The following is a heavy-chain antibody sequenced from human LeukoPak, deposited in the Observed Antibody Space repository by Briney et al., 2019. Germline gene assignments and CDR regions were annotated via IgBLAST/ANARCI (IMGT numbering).Heavy chain of an antibody. V-gene: IGHV3-21*01. Sequence: GGSLRLSCAASGFTFSSYSMNWVRQAPGKGLEWVPSISSSSSYIYYADSVKGRFTISRDNAKNSLYLQMNSLRAEDTAVYYCARGKAAYYAYAHWFDPWGQGTLVTVSS. D-gene: IGHD3-22*01. J-gene: IGHJ5*02. CDR1: GFTFSSYS. CDR3: ARGKAAYYAYAHWFDP. CDR2: ISSSSSYI.